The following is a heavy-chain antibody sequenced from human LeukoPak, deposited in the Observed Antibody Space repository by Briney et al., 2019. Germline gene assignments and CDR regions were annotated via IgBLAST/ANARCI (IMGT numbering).Heavy chain of an antibody. CDR2: NDPSDSYT. CDR3: ASQPDYCSGGSCSDY. CDR1: GYSFTSYW. J-gene: IGHJ4*02. V-gene: IGHV5-10-1*01. Sequence: GESLKISCKGSGYSFTSYWISWVRQMPGKGLEWMGRNDPSDSYTNYSPSFQGHVTISADKSISTAYLQWSSLKASDTAMYYCASQPDYCSGGSCSDYWGQGTLVTVSS. D-gene: IGHD2-15*01.